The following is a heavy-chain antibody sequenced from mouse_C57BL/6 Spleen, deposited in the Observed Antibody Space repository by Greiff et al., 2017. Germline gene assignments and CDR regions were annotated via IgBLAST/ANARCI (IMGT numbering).Heavy chain of an antibody. CDR2: IDPSDSYT. CDR3: ARRDDAMEC. Sequence: VKLQESGAELVMPGASVKLSCKASGYTFTSYWMHWVQQRPGQGLEWIGEIDPSDSYTNYNQKFKGKSTLTVDKSSSTAYMQLSSLTSEDSAVYYCARRDDAMECWGQGTSVTVS. V-gene: IGHV1-69*01. CDR1: GYTFTSYW. J-gene: IGHJ4*01. D-gene: IGHD3-3*01.